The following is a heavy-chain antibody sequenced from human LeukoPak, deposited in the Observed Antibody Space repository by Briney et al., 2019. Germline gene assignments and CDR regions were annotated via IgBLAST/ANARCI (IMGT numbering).Heavy chain of an antibody. CDR1: GGSISSGGYY. V-gene: IGHV4-31*03. Sequence: SETLSLTCTVSGGSISSGGYYWSWIRQHPGKGLEWIGYIYYSGSTYYNPSLKSRVTISVDTSKNQFSLKLSSVTAADTAVYYCARDLGSLVPAAIEYYGMDVWGQGATVTVSS. J-gene: IGHJ6*02. CDR2: IYYSGST. CDR3: ARDLGSLVPAAIEYYGMDV. D-gene: IGHD2-2*01.